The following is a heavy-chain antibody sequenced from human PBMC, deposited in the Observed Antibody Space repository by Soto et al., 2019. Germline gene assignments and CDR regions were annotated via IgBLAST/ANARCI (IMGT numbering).Heavy chain of an antibody. CDR1: GYSFTSYA. V-gene: IGHV1-3*01. CDR3: VRGHDFWSGLYYMDV. J-gene: IGHJ6*03. D-gene: IGHD3-3*01. CDR2: INAGNGNT. Sequence: QVQLVQSGAEVKKPGASVKVSCKASGYSFTSYAMHWMRQAPGQRLEWMGWINAGNGNTKYSQKFQGRVTITRDTSASTAYMELSSLRSEDTAVYYSVRGHDFWSGLYYMDVWGKGTTVTVSS.